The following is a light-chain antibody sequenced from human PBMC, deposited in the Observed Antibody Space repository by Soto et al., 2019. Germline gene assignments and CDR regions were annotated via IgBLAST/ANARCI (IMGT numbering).Light chain of an antibody. CDR3: HQRSSWPLT. J-gene: IGKJ4*01. CDR1: QSVSSN. CDR2: DAS. V-gene: IGKV3-15*01. Sequence: EIVMTQSPATLSVSPGERATLSCRASQSVSSNLAWHQQKPGQAPRILMYDASTRATGIPARFSGSGSGTEFTLTISSLEPEDSAVYYCHQRSSWPLTFGGGTKVDIK.